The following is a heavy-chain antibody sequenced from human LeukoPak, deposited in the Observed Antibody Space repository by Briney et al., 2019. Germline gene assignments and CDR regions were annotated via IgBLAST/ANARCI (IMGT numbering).Heavy chain of an antibody. CDR1: GGSISSYY. J-gene: IGHJ6*02. Sequence: SETLSLTCTVSGGSISSYYWSWIRQPAGKGLEWIGRIYTSGSTNYNPSLKSRVPMSVDTSKNQFSLKLSSVTAADTAVYYCARFQQLGPYYYYGMDVWGQGTTVIVSS. V-gene: IGHV4-4*07. CDR3: ARFQQLGPYYYYGMDV. CDR2: IYTSGST. D-gene: IGHD6-6*01.